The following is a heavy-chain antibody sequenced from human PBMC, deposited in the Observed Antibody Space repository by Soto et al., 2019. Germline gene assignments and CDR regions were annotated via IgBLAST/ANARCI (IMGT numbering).Heavy chain of an antibody. D-gene: IGHD2-2*01. Sequence: QVQLVQSGAEVKKPGSSVKVSCKASGGPFNSYAFSWVRQAPGQGIAWMGAIIPIFGKINYAQKFQGRVTITADESTITAYMGPSSLTSEDTAVYYCARVPRRYCSRIGCYGYYLDYWGQGTRVTVSS. J-gene: IGHJ4*02. CDR1: GGPFNSYA. CDR3: ARVPRRYCSRIGCYGYYLDY. V-gene: IGHV1-69*01. CDR2: IIPIFGKI.